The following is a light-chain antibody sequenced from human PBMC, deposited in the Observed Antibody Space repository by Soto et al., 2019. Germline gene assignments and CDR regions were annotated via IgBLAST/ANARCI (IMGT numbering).Light chain of an antibody. J-gene: IGLJ1*01. CDR2: SHN. Sequence: QSVLTQPPSASGTPGQRVTLSCSGSSSNIGSNTVTWYQQLPGTAPKLLSYSHNQRPSGVHDRFSGSKSGTSASLAISGLQSEDEADYYGAAWDDSLNGYVFGTGTKVTVL. CDR3: AAWDDSLNGYV. V-gene: IGLV1-44*01. CDR1: SSNIGSNT.